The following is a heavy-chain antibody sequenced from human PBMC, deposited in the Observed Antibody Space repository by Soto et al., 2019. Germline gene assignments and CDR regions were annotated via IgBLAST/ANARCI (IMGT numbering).Heavy chain of an antibody. CDR2: IIPIFGTA. CDR1: GGTFSSYA. V-gene: IGHV1-69*12. J-gene: IGHJ6*02. Sequence: QVQLVQSGAEVKKPGSSVKVSCKASGGTFSSYAISWVRQAPGQGLEWMGGIIPIFGTANYAQKFQGRVTITADESTSTAYMELSSLRSEDTAVYYCARWGADNANIVLVPAAILARYYYYGMDVWGQGTTVTVSS. D-gene: IGHD2-2*01. CDR3: ARWGADNANIVLVPAAILARYYYYGMDV.